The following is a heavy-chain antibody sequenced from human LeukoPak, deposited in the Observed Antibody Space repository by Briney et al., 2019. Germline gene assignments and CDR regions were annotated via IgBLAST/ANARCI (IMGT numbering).Heavy chain of an antibody. CDR1: GLTFSPYA. Sequence: GRSLRLSCAASGLTFSPYAMHWVRQAPGKGLEWVAVISYDGSNKYYADSVKGRFTISGDKSKNTLYLQMNSPRPEDTAFYYCARGPGPIAGAKNPFDIWGQGTMVTVSS. D-gene: IGHD1-26*01. J-gene: IGHJ3*02. CDR2: ISYDGSNK. V-gene: IGHV3-30*01. CDR3: ARGPGPIAGAKNPFDI.